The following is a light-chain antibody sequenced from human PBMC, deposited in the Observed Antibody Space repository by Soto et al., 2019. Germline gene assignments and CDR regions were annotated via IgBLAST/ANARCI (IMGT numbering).Light chain of an antibody. CDR1: QRVSSN. J-gene: IGKJ1*01. CDR2: GAS. CDR3: QQYGSSTRT. V-gene: IGKV3-20*01. Sequence: PGERATLSCRASQRVSSNLAWYQQKPGQAPRLLIYGASSRATGIPDRFSGSGSGTDFTLTISRLEPEDFAVYYCQQYGSSTRTFGQGTKVDIK.